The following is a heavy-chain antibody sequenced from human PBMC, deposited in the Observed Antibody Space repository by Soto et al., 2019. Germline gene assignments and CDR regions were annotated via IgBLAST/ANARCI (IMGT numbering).Heavy chain of an antibody. CDR2: IYYSGST. D-gene: IGHD2-15*01. V-gene: IGHV4-39*01. J-gene: IGHJ5*02. Sequence: SETLSLTCTVSGGSISSSSYYWGWIRQPPGKGLEWIGSIYYSGSTYYNPSLKSRVTISVDTSKNQFSLKLSSVTAADTAVYYCARLLRSNRWFDPWGQGTLVTVSS. CDR1: GGSISSSSYY. CDR3: ARLLRSNRWFDP.